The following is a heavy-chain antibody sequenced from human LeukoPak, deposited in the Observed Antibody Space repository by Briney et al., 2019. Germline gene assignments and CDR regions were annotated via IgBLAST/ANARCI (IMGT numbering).Heavy chain of an antibody. D-gene: IGHD4-11*01. Sequence: GGSLRLACAASGFTFSSYAMRCVRQAPGNGLEWVSALSGSGGSTYYADSVKGRFTISRDNSKNTLYLQMNRLRAEDTAVYYCAKDWGMTTNSYNWFDPWGQGTLVTVSS. V-gene: IGHV3-23*01. CDR2: LSGSGGST. CDR3: AKDWGMTTNSYNWFDP. CDR1: GFTFSSYA. J-gene: IGHJ5*02.